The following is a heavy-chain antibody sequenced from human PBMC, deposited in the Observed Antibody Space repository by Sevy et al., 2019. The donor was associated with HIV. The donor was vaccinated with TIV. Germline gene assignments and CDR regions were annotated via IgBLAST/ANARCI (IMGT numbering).Heavy chain of an antibody. J-gene: IGHJ3*02. V-gene: IGHV3-7*01. CDR3: AKNRRYFSYDI. Sequence: GGSLRLSCVASGFTFNNYWMDWVRQAPGKGLEWVAHINEDGSRRYFVDSVKGRFTISRDNAENLLFLQMNSLRVDDSAVYYCAKNRRYFSYDIWGQGTLVTVSS. CDR1: GFTFNNYW. D-gene: IGHD3-10*01. CDR2: INEDGSRR.